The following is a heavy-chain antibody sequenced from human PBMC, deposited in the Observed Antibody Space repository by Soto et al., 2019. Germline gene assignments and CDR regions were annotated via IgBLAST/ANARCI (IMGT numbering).Heavy chain of an antibody. D-gene: IGHD6-19*01. Sequence: SWTLSLTCTVNCDSIPSYYWSLIRQPPGKGLDWIGYIYYSGSTNYNPSLKSRVTISVDTSKNQFSLKLSSVTAADTAVYYCARQQWLVLNAFDIWGQGTMVS. CDR1: CDSIPSYY. CDR2: IYYSGST. V-gene: IGHV4-59*01. CDR3: ARQQWLVLNAFDI. J-gene: IGHJ3*02.